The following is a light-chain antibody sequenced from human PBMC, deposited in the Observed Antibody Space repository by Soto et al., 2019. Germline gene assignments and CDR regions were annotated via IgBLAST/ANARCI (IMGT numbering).Light chain of an antibody. CDR1: QSINSY. CDR2: GAS. J-gene: IGKJ2*01. Sequence: DIQMTQSPSSLSASAGDRVTITCRASQSINSYLNWYQQKPGKVPKVLIYGASTLQSGVPPRFSGSVSGTEFTLSSSSLQPEDFATYYCQRSYSLSYPVGQGTRLEIK. CDR3: QRSYSLSYP. V-gene: IGKV1-39*01.